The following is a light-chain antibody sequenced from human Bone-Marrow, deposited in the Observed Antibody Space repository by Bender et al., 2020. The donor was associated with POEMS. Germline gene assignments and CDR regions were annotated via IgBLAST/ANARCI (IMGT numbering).Light chain of an antibody. CDR2: AVS. CDR3: SSYTTSGTRV. V-gene: IGLV2-14*03. Sequence: QSALTQPASVSGSPGQSITISCTGTSSDVGAYNYVSWYQQHPGKTPKLMIYAVSNRPSGVSNRFSGSKSANTASLTISGLQAEDEADYYCSSYTTSGTRVFGGGTKLTVL. CDR1: SSDVGAYNY. J-gene: IGLJ3*02.